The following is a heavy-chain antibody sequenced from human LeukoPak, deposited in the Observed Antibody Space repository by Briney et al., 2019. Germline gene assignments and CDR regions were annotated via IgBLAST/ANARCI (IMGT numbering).Heavy chain of an antibody. D-gene: IGHD5-18*01. CDR3: VKDWGALGGYSYGYLFQY. V-gene: IGHV3-30*18. CDR1: GFTFSSYG. CDR2: ISYYGSNK. Sequence: GGSLRLSCGASGFTFSSYGMLGLRQAPGKGLEWLAVISYYGSNKYHAHSVKGRFTICRDNAKVTLYPQINSLSPEDTGVLYCVKDWGALGGYSYGYLFQYWGQGTLV. J-gene: IGHJ4*02.